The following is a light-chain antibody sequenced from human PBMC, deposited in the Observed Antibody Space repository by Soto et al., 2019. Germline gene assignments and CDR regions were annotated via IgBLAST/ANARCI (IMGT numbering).Light chain of an antibody. CDR1: QSVSSN. J-gene: IGKJ4*02. Sequence: EIVMTQSPATLSVSPGERATLSCRASQSVSSNLAWYQQKPGQAPRLLIYGASTRATGIPARFSGSGSGTEFLLTISSMQYEAFAVYCCEHYNDAPPLTFGGGTEVEIK. V-gene: IGKV3-15*01. CDR2: GAS. CDR3: EHYNDAPPLT.